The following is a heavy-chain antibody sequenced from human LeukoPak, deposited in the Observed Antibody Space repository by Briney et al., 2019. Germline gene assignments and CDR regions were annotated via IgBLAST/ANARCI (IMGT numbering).Heavy chain of an antibody. CDR1: GFTFSSYS. D-gene: IGHD5-18*01. V-gene: IGHV3-48*01. CDR2: ISSSSSTI. J-gene: IGHJ4*02. CDR3: AKVTGYSYGRYSFNY. Sequence: GGSLRLSCAASGFTFSSYSMNWVRQAPGKGLEWVSYISSSSSTIYYADSVKGRFTISRDNSKKTLYLQVKSLRAEDTAVYYCAKVTGYSYGRYSFNYGGQGTLVTVSS.